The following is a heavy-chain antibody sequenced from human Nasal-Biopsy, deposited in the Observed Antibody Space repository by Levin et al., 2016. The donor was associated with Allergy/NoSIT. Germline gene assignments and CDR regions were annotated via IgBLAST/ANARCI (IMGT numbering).Heavy chain of an antibody. CDR3: ARLVAAAIVSFPYHYMDV. CDR2: IHYTGNT. Sequence: SETLSLTCTVSGDSVSGYYWTWVPARSPGKGLECIGWIHYTGNTNYNPSFQSRVTLSVDTSKSQVSLKLTSVTTADTAVYYCARLVAAAIVSFPYHYMDVWGRGTTVTVSS. V-gene: IGHV4-59*02. CDR1: GDSVSGYY. D-gene: IGHD2-2*01. J-gene: IGHJ6*03.